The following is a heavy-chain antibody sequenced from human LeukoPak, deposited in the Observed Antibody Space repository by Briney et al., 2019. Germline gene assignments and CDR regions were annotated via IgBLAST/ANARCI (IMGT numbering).Heavy chain of an antibody. V-gene: IGHV1-69*05. CDR2: IIPIFGTA. Sequence: SVNVACKASGGTFSSYAISWVRQAPGQGLEWMGWIIPIFGTANYAQKFQGRVTITTDESTSTAYMELSSLRSEDTAVYYCARGGIGEDYGDHFDYWGQGTLVTVSS. CDR3: ARGGIGEDYGDHFDY. D-gene: IGHD4-17*01. CDR1: GGTFSSYA. J-gene: IGHJ4*02.